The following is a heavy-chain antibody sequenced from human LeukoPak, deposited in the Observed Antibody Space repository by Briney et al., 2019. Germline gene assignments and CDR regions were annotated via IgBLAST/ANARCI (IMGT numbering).Heavy chain of an antibody. CDR1: GYTFTGYY. D-gene: IGHD2-2*01. J-gene: IGHJ4*02. CDR3: ARGRLGYCSSTSCEPIDY. Sequence: ASVKVSCKASGYTFTGYYMHWVRQAPGQGLEWMGWINPNSGGTNYAQKFQGRVTMTRDTSISTAYMELSRLRSDDTAVYYCARGRLGYCSSTSCEPIDYWGQGTLVTVSS. CDR2: INPNSGGT. V-gene: IGHV1-2*02.